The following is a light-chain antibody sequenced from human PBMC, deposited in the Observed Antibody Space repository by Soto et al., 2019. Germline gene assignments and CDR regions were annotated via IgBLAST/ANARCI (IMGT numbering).Light chain of an antibody. CDR1: QSISSW. V-gene: IGKV1-5*03. CDR2: KAS. J-gene: IGKJ1*01. Sequence: DIEMTQKPSTLSASVGDRVTITCRASQSISSWLAWYQQKPGQAPKLLIYKASTLQSGVPSRFSGSGSGTEFTLAISSLQPDDSATYYCQQYNDNWTFGQGTKVDIK. CDR3: QQYNDNWT.